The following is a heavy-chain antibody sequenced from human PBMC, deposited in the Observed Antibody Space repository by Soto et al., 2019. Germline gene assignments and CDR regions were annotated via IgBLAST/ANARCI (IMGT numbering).Heavy chain of an antibody. CDR3: ARHLGMTGVPNWFDP. CDR1: GGSISSSGYD. Sequence: SETLSLTCTVSGGSISSSGYDWGWIRQSPEKGLEWIGTMYYSGSTYDNPSLKSRVAISVDTSKNQFSLKLSSVTAADTAIYYCARHLGMTGVPNWFDPWGQGTLVTVSS. V-gene: IGHV4-39*01. CDR2: MYYSGST. J-gene: IGHJ5*02. D-gene: IGHD1-20*01.